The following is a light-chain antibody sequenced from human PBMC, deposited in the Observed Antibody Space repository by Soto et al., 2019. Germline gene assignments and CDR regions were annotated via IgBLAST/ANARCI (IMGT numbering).Light chain of an antibody. CDR2: KVS. Sequence: DVVMTQSPLSLPVTLGQPASISCRSSQSPLYSDGNTYLSWFHQRPGQSPRRLIYKVSHRDSGVPDRFSGRGSGTDFTLKINRVEAEDLGVYYCMQGTYGPYTFGQGTKLEIK. J-gene: IGKJ2*01. CDR1: QSPLYSDGNTY. V-gene: IGKV2-30*01. CDR3: MQGTYGPYT.